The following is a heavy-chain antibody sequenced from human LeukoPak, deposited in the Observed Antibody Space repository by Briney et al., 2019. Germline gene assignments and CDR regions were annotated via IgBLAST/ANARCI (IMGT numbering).Heavy chain of an antibody. Sequence: GASVKVSCKASGYTFTGYYMHWVRQAPGQGLEWMGWINPNSGGTNYAQKFQGRVTMTRDTSISTAYMELSRLRSDDTAVYYCARDLRGGETMSGYWGQGTLVTVSS. CDR1: GYTFTGYY. D-gene: IGHD3-16*01. CDR3: ARDLRGGETMSGY. J-gene: IGHJ4*02. V-gene: IGHV1-2*02. CDR2: INPNSGGT.